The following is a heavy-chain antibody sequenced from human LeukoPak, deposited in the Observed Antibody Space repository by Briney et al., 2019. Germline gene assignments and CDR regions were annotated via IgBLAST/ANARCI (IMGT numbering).Heavy chain of an antibody. D-gene: IGHD3-3*01. J-gene: IGHJ5*02. CDR3: AKEYYDFWSGYFDP. CDR1: GFTFSSYA. CDR2: ISGSDGST. V-gene: IGHV3-23*01. Sequence: GGSLRLSCAASGFTFSSYAMSWVRQAPGKGLEWVSAISGSDGSTYYTDSVKGRFTISRDNSKNTLYLQMNSLRAEDTAVYYCAKEYYDFWSGYFDPWGQGTLVTVSS.